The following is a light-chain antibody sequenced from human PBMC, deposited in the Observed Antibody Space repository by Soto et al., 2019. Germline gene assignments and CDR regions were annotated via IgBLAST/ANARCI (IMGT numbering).Light chain of an antibody. CDR1: QTIRNY. J-gene: IGKJ2*01. V-gene: IGKV1-5*01. CDR3: LQYDNWPRT. Sequence: DNQVTPSPSTLSAFVGDRVTITCRASQTIRNYLAWYQQKPGKAPDLLIYDASSLENEVPSRFSGSGSGTEFTLTIISLRSEDSALYYCLQYDNWPRTFCQGTKV. CDR2: DAS.